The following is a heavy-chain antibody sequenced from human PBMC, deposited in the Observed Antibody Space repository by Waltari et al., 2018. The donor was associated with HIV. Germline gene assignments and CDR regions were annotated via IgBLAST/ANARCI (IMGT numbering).Heavy chain of an antibody. CDR2: SSAYNENT. CDR1: GSTFTSYG. J-gene: IGHJ6*02. CDR3: ASYSPPRGLDV. V-gene: IGHV1-18*01. Sequence: QVQLVQSGAEVKKPGASVTVSCKSSGSTFTSYGFAWVRQAPGQGLEWMGWSSAYNENTNYAPKFQGRVTMTTDTSTTTGYMELRRLRSADTAVYFCASYSPPRGLDVWGQGTTVTVS. D-gene: IGHD2-21*01.